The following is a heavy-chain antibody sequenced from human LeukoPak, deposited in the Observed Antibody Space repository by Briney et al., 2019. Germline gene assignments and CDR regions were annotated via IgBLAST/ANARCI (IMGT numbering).Heavy chain of an antibody. D-gene: IGHD2-2*01. J-gene: IGHJ4*02. CDR3: AAWHHQLRYFDS. CDR2: TYYMSKWYS. Sequence: SQTLSLTCAISGDSVSSNSFAWNWIRQSPSRGLEWLGRTYYMSKWYSDYAESVKSRIIVNPDTSKYQFSLQLSSVTPEDTAVYYCAAWHHQLRYFDSWGQGTLVTVSS. V-gene: IGHV6-1*01. CDR1: GDSVSSNSFA.